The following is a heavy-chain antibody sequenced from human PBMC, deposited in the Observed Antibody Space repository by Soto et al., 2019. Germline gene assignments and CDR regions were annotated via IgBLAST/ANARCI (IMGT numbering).Heavy chain of an antibody. CDR2: INADNGNI. J-gene: IGHJ5*02. CDR3: ARDSDYYDSSGYYHVWFDP. CDR1: GHTFTNYA. Sequence: ASVKVSCTASGHTFTNYAFHWVRQAPGQRLEWMGWINADNGNIKYSQKFQGRLTITRDTSASTAYMELSSLRSEDTAVYYCARDSDYYDSSGYYHVWFDPWGQGTQVTVSS. D-gene: IGHD3-22*01. V-gene: IGHV1-3*01.